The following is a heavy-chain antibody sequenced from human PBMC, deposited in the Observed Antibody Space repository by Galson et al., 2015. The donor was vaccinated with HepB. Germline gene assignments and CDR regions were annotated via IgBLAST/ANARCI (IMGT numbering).Heavy chain of an antibody. CDR2: MNPNSGNT. J-gene: IGHJ4*02. D-gene: IGHD3-10*01. Sequence: SVKVSCKASGYTFTSYDINWVRQTTGQGLEWMGWMNPNSGNTCYAQKFQGRVTMTRNTSISTAYMELSSLRSEDTAVYYCARVEYYYGSGGWSEYWGQGTLVTVSS. V-gene: IGHV1-8*01. CDR1: GYTFTSYD. CDR3: ARVEYYYGSGGWSEY.